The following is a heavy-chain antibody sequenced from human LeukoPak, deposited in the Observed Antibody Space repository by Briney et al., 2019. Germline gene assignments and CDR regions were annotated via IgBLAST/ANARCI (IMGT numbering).Heavy chain of an antibody. D-gene: IGHD2-15*01. V-gene: IGHV4-59*01. Sequence: SQTLSLTCSVSGDSISGNYWGWLRQPPGKGLGWLGYIYYSGSTNYNPSLNSRVTMSVDTSKNQFSLNLSSVTAADTAVYYCARLLAGCPGGRCRAHFDYWGQGTLVTVSS. CDR1: GDSISGNY. J-gene: IGHJ4*02. CDR2: IYYSGST. CDR3: ARLLAGCPGGRCRAHFDY.